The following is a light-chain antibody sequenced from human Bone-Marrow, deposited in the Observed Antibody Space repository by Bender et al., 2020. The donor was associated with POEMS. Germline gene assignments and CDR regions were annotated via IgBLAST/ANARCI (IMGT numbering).Light chain of an antibody. V-gene: IGLV2-23*02. CDR2: EVN. J-gene: IGLJ3*02. Sequence: QSALTQPASVSGSPGQSITISCTGTSSDVGNYNLVSWYQQHPGKAPKLMIYEVNKRPSGVSNRFSGSKSGNTASLTISGLQAEDEADYYCCSYVGNQIGMFGGGTKLTVL. CDR1: SSDVGNYNL. CDR3: CSYVGNQIGM.